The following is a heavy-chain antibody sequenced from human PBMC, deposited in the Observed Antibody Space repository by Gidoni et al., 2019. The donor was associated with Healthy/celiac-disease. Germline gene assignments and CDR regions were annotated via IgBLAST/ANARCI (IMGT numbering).Heavy chain of an antibody. J-gene: IGHJ4*02. CDR2: ISGSGGST. Sequence: EVQTLESGGGLVQPGRSLRLSCAASGFTFSSYAMSWVRQAPGKGLEWVSAISGSGGSTYYADSVKGRFTISRDNYKNTLYMQMNSLRAEDTAVYYCAKGSLERLVDYWGQGTLVTVSS. V-gene: IGHV3-23*01. CDR3: AKGSLERLVDY. CDR1: GFTFSSYA. D-gene: IGHD6-19*01.